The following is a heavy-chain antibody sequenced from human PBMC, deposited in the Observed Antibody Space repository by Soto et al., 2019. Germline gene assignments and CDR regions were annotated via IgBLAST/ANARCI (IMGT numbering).Heavy chain of an antibody. D-gene: IGHD3-10*01. CDR2: IYHSGIT. V-gene: IGHV4-4*02. Sequence: SETLSLTCAVSGGSINSGNWWSWVRQPPGKGLEWIGEIYHSGITNYNPSLKSRVIISVDKPKNQFSLKLSSMTAADTAVYYCAGYYYAPGNYQGNLDYWGQGCLV. J-gene: IGHJ4*02. CDR3: AGYYYAPGNYQGNLDY. CDR1: GGSINSGNW.